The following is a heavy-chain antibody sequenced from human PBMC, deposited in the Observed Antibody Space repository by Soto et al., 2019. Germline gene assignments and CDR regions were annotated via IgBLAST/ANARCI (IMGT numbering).Heavy chain of an antibody. CDR1: GYTFTSYA. J-gene: IGHJ4*02. CDR3: ARDRIAVAGRGEFDY. V-gene: IGHV1-3*01. D-gene: IGHD6-19*01. Sequence: ASVKVSCKASGYTFTSYAMHWVRQAPGQRLEWMGWINAGNGNTKYSQKFQGRVTITRDTSASTAYMELSSLRSEDTAVYYCARDRIAVAGRGEFDYWGQGTLVTVSS. CDR2: INAGNGNT.